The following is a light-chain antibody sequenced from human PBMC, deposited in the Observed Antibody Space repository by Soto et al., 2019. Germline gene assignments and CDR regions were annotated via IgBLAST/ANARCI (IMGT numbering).Light chain of an antibody. J-gene: IGKJ1*01. V-gene: IGKV1-5*01. CDR2: DAS. Sequence: DIQMTQSPSTLSASVGDRVTITCRASQSISNWLAWYQQKPGKAPKLLIYDASSLESGVPSGFSGSGSGKEFTLTISSLQPDDFATYYCQQYYSYPGTFGQGTKVEIK. CDR1: QSISNW. CDR3: QQYYSYPGT.